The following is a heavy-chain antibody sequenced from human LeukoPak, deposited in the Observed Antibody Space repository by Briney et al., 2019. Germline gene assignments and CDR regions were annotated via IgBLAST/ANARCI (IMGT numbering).Heavy chain of an antibody. Sequence: ASVKVSCKASGYIFTDYYIQWVRQAPGQGLEWMGRVYANTGGTNYAQKFQGRVTMTRDTSISTAYVELSRLTSDDTAVYYCARSGVVAAPYDLWGRGTLVTVSS. V-gene: IGHV1-2*06. J-gene: IGHJ2*01. CDR2: VYANTGGT. CDR3: ARSGVVAAPYDL. CDR1: GYIFTDYY. D-gene: IGHD3-3*01.